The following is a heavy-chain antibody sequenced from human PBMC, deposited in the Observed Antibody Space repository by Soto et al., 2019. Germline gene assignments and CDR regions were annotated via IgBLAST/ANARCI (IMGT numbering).Heavy chain of an antibody. CDR1: GFTFSDFY. CDR3: ARDRNAAGSDY. J-gene: IGHJ4*02. Sequence: GGSLRLSCAASGFTFSDFYMSWIRQAPGKGLEWISYISSGSTNIFYADSVKGRFTVSRDNAKKSVYLQMDSLRAEDTAVYYCARDRNAAGSDYWGQGTLVTVSS. V-gene: IGHV3-11*01. CDR2: ISSGSTNI. D-gene: IGHD1-1*01.